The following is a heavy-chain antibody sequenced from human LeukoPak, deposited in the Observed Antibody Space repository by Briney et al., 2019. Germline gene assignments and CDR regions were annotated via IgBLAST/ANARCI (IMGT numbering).Heavy chain of an antibody. Sequence: GGSLRPSCAASGFTFSSYEMNWVRQAPGKGLEWVSYISSGSTVYDADSVKGRFTISRDNAKNSLYLQMNSLRAEDTAVYYCARESIAVAGAPFDYWGQGTLVTVSS. CDR1: GFTFSSYE. CDR3: ARESIAVAGAPFDY. V-gene: IGHV3-48*03. CDR2: ISSGSTV. J-gene: IGHJ4*02. D-gene: IGHD6-19*01.